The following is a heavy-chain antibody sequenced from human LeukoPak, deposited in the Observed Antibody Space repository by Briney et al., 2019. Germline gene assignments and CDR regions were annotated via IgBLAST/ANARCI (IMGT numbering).Heavy chain of an antibody. J-gene: IGHJ3*02. CDR3: AKAYSPSLYGDAFHI. Sequence: GGSLRLSCAGSGFTFRFYAMTWVRQAPGKGLEWVSGITGDASVTYDADSVKGRLNISRDNSKNTLYLQLNSLRVEDTAVYYCAKAYSPSLYGDAFHIWSQGTMVTVSP. CDR1: GFTFRFYA. CDR2: ITGDASVT. D-gene: IGHD3-16*01. V-gene: IGHV3-23*01.